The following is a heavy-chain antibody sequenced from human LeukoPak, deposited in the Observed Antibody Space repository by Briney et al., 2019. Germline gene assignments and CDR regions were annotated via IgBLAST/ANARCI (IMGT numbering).Heavy chain of an antibody. Sequence: GESLKISCKGSGYSFTSYWIGWVRQLPGKGLEWMGIIYPGDSDTRYSPSFQGQVTISADKSISTAYLQWSSLKASDTAMYYCARQGSSWYDWFDPWGQGTLVTVSS. CDR2: IYPGDSDT. J-gene: IGHJ5*02. CDR3: ARQGSSWYDWFDP. CDR1: GYSFTSYW. D-gene: IGHD6-13*01. V-gene: IGHV5-51*01.